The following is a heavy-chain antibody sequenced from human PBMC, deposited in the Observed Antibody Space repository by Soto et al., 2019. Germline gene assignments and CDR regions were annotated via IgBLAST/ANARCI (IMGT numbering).Heavy chain of an antibody. CDR1: GGSISSSSYY. Sequence: QLQLQESGPGLVKPSETLSLTCTVSGGSISSSSYYWGWIRQPPGKGLEWIGCIYYSGSTYYNPSLKSRVTISVDTSKNQFSLKLSSVTAADTAVYYCARRQEVAGNFQHWGQGTLVTVSS. V-gene: IGHV4-39*01. D-gene: IGHD5-12*01. CDR2: IYYSGST. J-gene: IGHJ1*01. CDR3: ARRQEVAGNFQH.